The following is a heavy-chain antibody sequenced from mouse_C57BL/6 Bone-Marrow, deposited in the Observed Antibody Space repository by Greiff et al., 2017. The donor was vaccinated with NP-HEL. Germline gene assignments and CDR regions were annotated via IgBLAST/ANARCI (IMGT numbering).Heavy chain of an antibody. CDR2: IYPRSGNT. V-gene: IGHV1-81*01. Sequence: QVQLQQSGAELARPGASVKLSCKASGYTFTSYGISWVKQRTGQGLEWIGEIYPRSGNTYYNEKFKGKATLTADKSSSTAYMELRSLTSEDSAVYSCARLGYYGSSYLYYAMDYWGQGTSVTVSS. J-gene: IGHJ4*01. D-gene: IGHD1-1*01. CDR3: ARLGYYGSSYLYYAMDY. CDR1: GYTFTSYG.